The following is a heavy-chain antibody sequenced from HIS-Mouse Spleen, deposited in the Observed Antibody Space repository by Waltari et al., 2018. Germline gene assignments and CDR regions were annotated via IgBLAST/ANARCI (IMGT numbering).Heavy chain of an antibody. Sequence: QLQLQESGPGLVKPSETLSLTCTVSVGSISTSSYYWGWISQPPGKGLEWIGSIYYSGSTYYNPSLKSRVTISVDTSKNQFSLKLSSVTAADTAVYCCAREIPYSSSWYDWYFDLWGRGTLVTVSS. V-gene: IGHV4-39*07. CDR3: AREIPYSSSWYDWYFDL. J-gene: IGHJ2*01. CDR2: IYYSGST. D-gene: IGHD6-13*01. CDR1: VGSISTSSYY.